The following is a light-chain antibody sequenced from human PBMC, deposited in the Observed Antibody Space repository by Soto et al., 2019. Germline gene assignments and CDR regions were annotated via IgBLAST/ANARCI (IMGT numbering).Light chain of an antibody. J-gene: IGKJ1*01. CDR2: GAS. V-gene: IGKV3-20*01. Sequence: EIVLTQSPGTLSLSPGERATLSCRTSQTVTSNYLAWYQQKPGQPPRLLIYGASNRATGVPDRISGGGSGTDFTLTISRLEPEDFALFFCQQYGNTPWTFGQGTKVEI. CDR3: QQYGNTPWT. CDR1: QTVTSNY.